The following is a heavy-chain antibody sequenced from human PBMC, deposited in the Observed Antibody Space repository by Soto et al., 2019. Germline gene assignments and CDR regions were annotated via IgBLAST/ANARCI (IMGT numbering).Heavy chain of an antibody. J-gene: IGHJ6*02. CDR1: GGSFSGYY. CDR2: INHSGST. D-gene: IGHD4-4*01. Sequence: PSETLSLTCAVYGGSFSGYYWSWIRQPPGKGLEWIGEINHSGSTNYNPSLKSRVTISVDTSKNRFSLKLSSVTAADTAVYYCARLDTVGPRPYYYYGMDVWGQGTTVTSP. V-gene: IGHV4-34*01. CDR3: ARLDTVGPRPYYYYGMDV.